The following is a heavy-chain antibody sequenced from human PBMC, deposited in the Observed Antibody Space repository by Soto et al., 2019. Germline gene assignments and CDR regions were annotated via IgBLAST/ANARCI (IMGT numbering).Heavy chain of an antibody. CDR1: GFSLSTSGVG. D-gene: IGHD4-17*01. V-gene: IGHV2-5*02. J-gene: IGHJ4*02. Sequence: QITLKESGPTLVKPTQTLTLTCTFSGFSLSTSGVGVGWIRQPPGKALEWLALIYWDDDKRYSPSLKSRLTITKDTSKNQVVLTMSNMDPVDTATYYCAHSEDPDYGDYIPFDYWGQGTLVTVSS. CDR3: AHSEDPDYGDYIPFDY. CDR2: IYWDDDK.